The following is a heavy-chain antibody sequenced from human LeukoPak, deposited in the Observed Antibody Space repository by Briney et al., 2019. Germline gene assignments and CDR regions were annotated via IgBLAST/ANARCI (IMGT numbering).Heavy chain of an antibody. CDR1: GFTLSSAFG. V-gene: IGHV3-30*18. D-gene: IGHD5-12*01. CDR2: ISNDGSKK. J-gene: IGHJ3*02. CDR3: TKGYSGYDYAFDI. Sequence: GRSLRLSCAASGFTLSSAFGIHWVRPVPGKGLEWVAVISNDGSKKYYAASVKGRFTISRDNSKNTLYLHMNSLRPDDTAVYYCTKGYSGYDYAFDIWGKGTMVTVSS.